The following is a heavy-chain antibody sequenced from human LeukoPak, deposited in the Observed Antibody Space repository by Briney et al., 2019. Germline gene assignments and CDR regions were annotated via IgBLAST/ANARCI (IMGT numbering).Heavy chain of an antibody. J-gene: IGHJ4*02. CDR2: IGTAGDT. CDR1: GFTFSSYD. Sequence: AGGSLRLSCAASGFTFSSYDMHWVRHATGKGLEWVSAIGTAGDTYYPGSVKGRFTISRENAKNSLYLQMNSLRAGDTAVYYCARGGQTTAAEFDYWGQGTLVTVSS. V-gene: IGHV3-13*01. D-gene: IGHD4-17*01. CDR3: ARGGQTTAAEFDY.